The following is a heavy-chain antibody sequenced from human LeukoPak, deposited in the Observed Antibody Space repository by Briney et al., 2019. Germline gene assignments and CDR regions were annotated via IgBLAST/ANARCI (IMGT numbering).Heavy chain of an antibody. CDR2: IWYDGSNK. Sequence: PGGSLRLSCAASGFTFSSYGMHWVRQAPGKGLEWVAVIWYDGSNKYYADSVKGRFTISRDNSKNTLYLQMNSLRAEDTAVYYCAKDWDYYDSSGYYFDAFDIWGQGTMVTVSS. CDR1: GFTFSSYG. J-gene: IGHJ3*02. D-gene: IGHD3-22*01. CDR3: AKDWDYYDSSGYYFDAFDI. V-gene: IGHV3-33*06.